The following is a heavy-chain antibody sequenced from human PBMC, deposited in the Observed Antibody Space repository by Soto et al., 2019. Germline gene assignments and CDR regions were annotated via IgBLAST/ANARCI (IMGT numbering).Heavy chain of an antibody. CDR1: GGSFSGYY. CDR3: ATSGNGRRYSSSWYNWFDP. V-gene: IGHV4-34*01. J-gene: IGHJ5*02. Sequence: PSETLSLTCAIYGGSFSGYYWSWIRQPPGKGLEWIGEINHSGSTNYNPSLKSRVTISVDTSKNQFSLRLSSMTAADTAVYYCATSGNGRRYSSSWYNWFDPWGQGTLVTVSS. D-gene: IGHD6-13*01. CDR2: INHSGST.